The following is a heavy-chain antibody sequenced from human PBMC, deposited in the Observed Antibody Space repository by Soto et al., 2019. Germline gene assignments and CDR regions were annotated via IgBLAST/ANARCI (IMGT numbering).Heavy chain of an antibody. Sequence: QVQLVESGGGVVQPGRSLRLSCAASGFTFSSYGMHWVRQAPGEGLEWVALISYDGSNKYYADSVKGRFTISRDYSKNTLYLQMNSLRAEDTAVYYCAKGPAIVLVPAAMYYYYGMDVWGQGTTVTVSS. D-gene: IGHD2-2*01. V-gene: IGHV3-30*18. CDR2: ISYDGSNK. CDR1: GFTFSSYG. CDR3: AKGPAIVLVPAAMYYYYGMDV. J-gene: IGHJ6*02.